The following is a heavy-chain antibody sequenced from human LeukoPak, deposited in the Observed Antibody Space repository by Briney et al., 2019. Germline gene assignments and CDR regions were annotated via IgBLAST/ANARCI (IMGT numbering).Heavy chain of an antibody. D-gene: IGHD1-26*01. J-gene: IGHJ4*02. CDR2: ISGSGGST. Sequence: GGSLRLSCAASGFTFSSYAMSWVRQAPGKGLEWVSAISGSGGSTYCADSVKGRFTISRDNSKNTLYLQMNSQRAEDTAVYYCAKDAELRGYYFDYWGQGTLVTVSS. CDR3: AKDAELRGYYFDY. CDR1: GFTFSSYA. V-gene: IGHV3-23*01.